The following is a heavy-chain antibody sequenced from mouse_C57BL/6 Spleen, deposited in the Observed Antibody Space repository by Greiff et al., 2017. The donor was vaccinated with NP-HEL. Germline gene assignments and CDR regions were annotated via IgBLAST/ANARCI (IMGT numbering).Heavy chain of an antibody. V-gene: IGHV6-3*01. CDR1: GFTFSNYW. J-gene: IGHJ3*01. CDR3: TGNGYYIAY. Sequence: DVQLQESGGGLVQPGGSMKLSCVASGFTFSNYWMNWVRQSPEKGLEWVAQIRMKSDNYATHYAESVKGRFTISRDDSKSSVYLQMNNLRAEDTGIYYCTGNGYYIAYWGQGTLVTVSA. CDR2: IRMKSDNYAT. D-gene: IGHD2-3*01.